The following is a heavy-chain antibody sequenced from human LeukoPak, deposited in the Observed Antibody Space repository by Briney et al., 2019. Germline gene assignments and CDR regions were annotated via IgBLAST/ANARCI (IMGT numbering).Heavy chain of an antibody. D-gene: IGHD6-13*01. Sequence: ASVKVSCKASGYTFTGYYMHWVRQAPGQGPEWMGRINPNSGGTNYAQKFQGWVTMTRDTSISTAYMELSRLRSDDTAVYYCARVGVLGIAAAEYYFDYWGQGTLVTVSS. J-gene: IGHJ4*02. V-gene: IGHV1-2*04. CDR1: GYTFTGYY. CDR2: INPNSGGT. CDR3: ARVGVLGIAAAEYYFDY.